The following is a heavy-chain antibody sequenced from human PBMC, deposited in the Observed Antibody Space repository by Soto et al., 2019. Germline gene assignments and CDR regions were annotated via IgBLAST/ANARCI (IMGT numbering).Heavy chain of an antibody. Sequence: SETLSLTCTVSCGSISSYYWSWIRQPPGKGLEWIGYIYYSGSTNYNPSLKSRVTISVDTSKNQFSLKLSSVTAADTAVYYCARDSLMCSGGSCYLNWFDPWGQGTLVTAPQ. V-gene: IGHV4-59*01. J-gene: IGHJ5*02. CDR1: CGSISSYY. CDR3: ARDSLMCSGGSCYLNWFDP. D-gene: IGHD2-15*01. CDR2: IYYSGST.